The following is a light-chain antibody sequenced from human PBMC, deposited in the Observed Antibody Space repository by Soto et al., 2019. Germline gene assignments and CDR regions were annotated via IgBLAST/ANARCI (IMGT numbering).Light chain of an antibody. CDR3: QQRSNWLLT. J-gene: IGKJ4*01. V-gene: IGKV3-11*01. CDR2: DAS. CDR1: QSISSY. Sequence: EIVLTQSPATLSLSPGERATLSCRASQSISSYLAWYQQKPGQAPRLLIHDASNRATGIPARFSGSGSGTDFTLTISSLEPEDFTVYYCQQRSNWLLTFGGGTKVEI.